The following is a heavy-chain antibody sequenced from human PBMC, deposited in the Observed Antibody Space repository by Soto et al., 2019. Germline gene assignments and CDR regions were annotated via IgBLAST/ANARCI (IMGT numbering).Heavy chain of an antibody. CDR1: GYTFTSYG. CDR2: ISAYNGNT. CDR3: AREGRLHYYGSGSSDAFDS. D-gene: IGHD3-10*01. Sequence: ASVKVSCKASGYTFTSYGISWVRQAPGQGLEWMGWISAYNGNTNYAQKLQGRVTMTTDTSTSTAYMELRSLRSDDTAVYYCAREGRLHYYGSGSSDAFDSWGQGSMDTVSS. V-gene: IGHV1-18*01. J-gene: IGHJ3*02.